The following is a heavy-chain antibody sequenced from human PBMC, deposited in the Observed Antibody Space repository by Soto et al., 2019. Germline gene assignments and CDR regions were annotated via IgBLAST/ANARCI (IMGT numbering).Heavy chain of an antibody. CDR1: GGSFSDYY. V-gene: IGHV4-34*01. CDR2: INHSGST. CDR3: AREGRSYASGRFWCFDP. D-gene: IGHD3-10*01. Sequence: SETLSLTCAVYGGSFSDYYWSWIRQPPGKGLEWIGEINHSGSTNYNPSLKSRVTISVDTSKNQFSLKLSSVTAADTAVYYCAREGRSYASGRFWCFDPWGQRTLVTVSS. J-gene: IGHJ5*02.